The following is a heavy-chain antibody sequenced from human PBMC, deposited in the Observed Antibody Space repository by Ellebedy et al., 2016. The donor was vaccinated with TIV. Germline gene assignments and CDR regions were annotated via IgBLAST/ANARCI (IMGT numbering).Heavy chain of an antibody. Sequence: SVKVSXXASGGTFSSYAISWVRQAPGQGLEWMGGIIPIFGTANYAQKFQGRVTITADESTSTAYMELSSLRSEDTAVYYCARDFVPDCGGDCYPLGSPMDVWGKGTTVTVSS. V-gene: IGHV1-69*13. CDR2: IIPIFGTA. CDR1: GGTFSSYA. CDR3: ARDFVPDCGGDCYPLGSPMDV. J-gene: IGHJ6*03. D-gene: IGHD2-21*01.